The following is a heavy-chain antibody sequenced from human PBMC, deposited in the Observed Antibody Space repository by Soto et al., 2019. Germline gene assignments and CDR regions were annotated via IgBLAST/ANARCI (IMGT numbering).Heavy chain of an antibody. CDR1: GFTFGYYG. D-gene: IGHD3-10*01. V-gene: IGHV3-49*03. CDR3: SRLPPEKRGLDAFDI. Sequence: PGGSLRLSCTGSGFTFGYYGMTWFRQAPGKGLECVGFITSKAYGGTPQYAASVAGRFIISRDDSISVAYLQMNSLKPEDTAVYYCSRLPPEKRGLDAFDICGRGTTVTV. J-gene: IGHJ3*02. CDR2: ITSKAYGGTP.